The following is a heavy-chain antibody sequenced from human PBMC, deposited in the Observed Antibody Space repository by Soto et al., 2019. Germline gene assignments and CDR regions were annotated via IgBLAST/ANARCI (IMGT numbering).Heavy chain of an antibody. J-gene: IGHJ3*02. CDR1: GFTFSSYE. CDR2: ISSSGSTI. V-gene: IGHV3-48*03. CDR3: ARDDSSSWERSAFDI. Sequence: EVQLVESGGGLVQPGGSLRLSCAASGFTFSSYEMNWVRQAPGKGLEWVSYISSSGSTIYYADSVKGRFTISRDNAKNSLYLQVNSLRAEDTAVYYCARDDSSSWERSAFDIWGQGTMVTVSS. D-gene: IGHD6-13*01.